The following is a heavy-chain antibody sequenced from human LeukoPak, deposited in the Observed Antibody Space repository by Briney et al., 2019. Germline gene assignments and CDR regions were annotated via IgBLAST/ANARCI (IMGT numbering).Heavy chain of an antibody. D-gene: IGHD3-22*01. J-gene: IGHJ4*02. Sequence: GGSLRLSCAASGFTFSSYGMHWVRQAPGKGLEWVAFIRYDGSNKYYADSVKGRFTISRDNSKNTLYLQMNSLRAEDTAVYYCAEAPPYYDSSGYYLHFDYWGQGTLVTVSS. V-gene: IGHV3-30*02. CDR2: IRYDGSNK. CDR1: GFTFSSYG. CDR3: AEAPPYYDSSGYYLHFDY.